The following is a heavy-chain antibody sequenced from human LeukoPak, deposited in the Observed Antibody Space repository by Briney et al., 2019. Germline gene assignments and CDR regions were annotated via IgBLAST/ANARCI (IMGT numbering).Heavy chain of an antibody. CDR3: AKVQGIVRGYFDY. V-gene: IGHV3-23*01. D-gene: IGHD3-10*01. CDR2: ISGSGGST. J-gene: IGHJ4*02. CDR1: GFTFSSYA. Sequence: GGSLRLSCAASGFTFSSYAMSWVRQAPGKGLEWVSAISGSGGSTYYADSVKGRFTISRDNSKNTLYLQMNSLRAEDTAIYYCAKVQGIVRGYFDYWGQGTLVTVSS.